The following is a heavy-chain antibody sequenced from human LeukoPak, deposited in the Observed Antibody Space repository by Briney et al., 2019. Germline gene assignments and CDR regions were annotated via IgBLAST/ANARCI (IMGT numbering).Heavy chain of an antibody. Sequence: PSQTLSLTCTVSGGSISSGDYYWSWIRQPPGKGLEWIGYIYYSGSTCYNPSLKSRVTISVDTSKNQFSLKLSSVTAADTAVYYCARERCSGGSCYGSGMDVWGQGTTVTVSS. J-gene: IGHJ6*02. D-gene: IGHD2-15*01. CDR3: ARERCSGGSCYGSGMDV. CDR2: IYYSGST. CDR1: GGSISSGDYY. V-gene: IGHV4-30-4*01.